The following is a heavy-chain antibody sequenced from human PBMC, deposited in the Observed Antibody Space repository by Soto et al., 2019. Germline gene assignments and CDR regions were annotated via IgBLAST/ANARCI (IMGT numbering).Heavy chain of an antibody. CDR1: GGSISSYY. Sequence: SETLSLTCTVSGGSISSYYWSWIRQPPGKGLEWIGYIYYSGSTNYNPSLKSRVTISVDTSKNQFSLKLSSVTAAYTAVYYCARLTMVRGVTIGLSCWGQGTLVTVSS. CDR2: IYYSGST. CDR3: ARLTMVRGVTIGLSC. J-gene: IGHJ4*02. D-gene: IGHD3-10*01. V-gene: IGHV4-59*01.